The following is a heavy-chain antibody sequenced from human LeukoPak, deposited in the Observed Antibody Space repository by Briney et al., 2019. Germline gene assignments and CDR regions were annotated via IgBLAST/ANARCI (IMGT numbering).Heavy chain of an antibody. J-gene: IGHJ5*02. D-gene: IGHD3-22*01. CDR1: GGSLSSYY. CDR3: ARAFDSSGYYQSWFDP. Sequence: SETLSLTCTVSGGSLSSYYWSWIRQPAGKGLEWIGRIYTSGSTNYNPSLKSRVTISVDTSKNQFSLKLSSVTAADTAVYYCARAFDSSGYYQSWFDPWGQGTLVTVSS. V-gene: IGHV4-4*07. CDR2: IYTSGST.